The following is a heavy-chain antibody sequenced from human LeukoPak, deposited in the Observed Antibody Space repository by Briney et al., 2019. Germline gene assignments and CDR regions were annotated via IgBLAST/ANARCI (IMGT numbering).Heavy chain of an antibody. CDR1: GYTFTGYY. D-gene: IGHD3-22*01. Sequence: ASVKVSCKASGYTFTGYYMHWVRRAPGQGLEWMGRINPNSGGTNYAQKFQGRVTMTRDTSISTAYMELSRLRSDDTAVYYCARGTEIYYDSSGYYYEVIGAFDIWGRGTMVTVSS. CDR3: ARGTEIYYDSSGYYYEVIGAFDI. V-gene: IGHV1-2*06. J-gene: IGHJ3*02. CDR2: INPNSGGT.